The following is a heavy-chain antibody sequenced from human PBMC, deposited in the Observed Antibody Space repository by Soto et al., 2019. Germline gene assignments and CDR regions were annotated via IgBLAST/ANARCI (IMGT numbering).Heavy chain of an antibody. CDR1: GGSISTSNYY. J-gene: IGHJ3*02. Sequence: PSETLSLTCSVSGGSISTSNYYWAWIRQPPGKGLEWIGSMFYSGSTDYNPSLKSRVTISADTSKNQFSLKLSSVTAADTAVYYCARQSIPIGEVIARDGFDIWGQGTMVTVSS. V-gene: IGHV4-39*01. D-gene: IGHD3-16*02. CDR2: MFYSGST. CDR3: ARQSIPIGEVIARDGFDI.